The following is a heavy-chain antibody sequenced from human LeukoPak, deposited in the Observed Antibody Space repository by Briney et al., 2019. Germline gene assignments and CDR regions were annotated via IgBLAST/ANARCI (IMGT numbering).Heavy chain of an antibody. J-gene: IGHJ4*02. CDR1: GFTFGSHA. CDR3: VFYDSSGFYYGRLRY. D-gene: IGHD3-22*01. CDR2: ISGGGDNT. Sequence: GGSLRLSCAASGFTFGSHAISWVRQAPGKELEWASGISGGGDNTLYADSVKGRFTISRDNYKNTVHLQMSGLRAEDTAVYYCVFYDSSGFYYGRLRYWGQGTLVTVSS. V-gene: IGHV3-23*01.